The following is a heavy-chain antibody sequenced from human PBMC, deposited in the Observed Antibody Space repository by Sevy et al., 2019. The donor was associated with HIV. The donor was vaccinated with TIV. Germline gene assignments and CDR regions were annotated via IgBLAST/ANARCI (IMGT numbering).Heavy chain of an antibody. D-gene: IGHD5-18*01. CDR2: IWNDGNDK. J-gene: IGHJ4*02. Sequence: GGSLRLSCVASGFSFSNYAMHWVRQAPGKGLEWVAVIWNDGNDKSYADSVKGRFTISRDNAKNTPYLQMNSLRAEDTAIYYCATEYNNGYDYWGQRTMVTVSS. CDR1: GFSFSNYA. CDR3: ATEYNNGYDY. V-gene: IGHV3-33*01.